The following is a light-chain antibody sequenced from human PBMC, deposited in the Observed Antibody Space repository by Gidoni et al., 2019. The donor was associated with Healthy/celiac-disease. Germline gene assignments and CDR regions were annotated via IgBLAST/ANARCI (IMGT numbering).Light chain of an antibody. CDR3: MQALQTPIFT. V-gene: IGKV2-28*01. J-gene: IGKJ3*01. Sequence: DTVMTQSPLPLPVTPGEPASISCSSSQSLMHSNGYNYLDWYLQKPGQSPQLLIYLGSNRASGVPDWFSGSGSGTDFTLKISRVEAEDVGVYYCMQALQTPIFTFGPGTKVDIK. CDR1: QSLMHSNGYNY. CDR2: LGS.